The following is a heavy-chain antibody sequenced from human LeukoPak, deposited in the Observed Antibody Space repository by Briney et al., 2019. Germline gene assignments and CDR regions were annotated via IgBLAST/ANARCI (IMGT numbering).Heavy chain of an antibody. V-gene: IGHV3-74*01. CDR2: INGDGSTT. J-gene: IGHJ4*02. CDR3: AKDKTFLEWLLH. CDR1: GFSFSTYW. D-gene: IGHD3-3*02. Sequence: GGSLRLSCAASGFSFSTYWMHWVRQAPGEGLVWVSRINGDGSTTNYADSVKGRFTISRDNAKNTLYLQMNSLRAEDTAVYYCAKDKTFLEWLLHWGRGTLVTVSS.